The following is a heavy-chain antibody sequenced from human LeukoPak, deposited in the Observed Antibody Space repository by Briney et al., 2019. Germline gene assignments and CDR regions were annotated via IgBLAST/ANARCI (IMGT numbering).Heavy chain of an antibody. Sequence: GGSLRLSCAASGFTFSSYGMHWVRQAPGKGLEWVAVIWYDGSNKYYADSVKGRFTISRDNSKNTLYLQMSSLRSEDTAVYYCARGKVTMIVVALAGGMDVWGQGTTVTVSS. CDR1: GFTFSSYG. CDR3: ARGKVTMIVVALAGGMDV. CDR2: IWYDGSNK. D-gene: IGHD3-22*01. V-gene: IGHV3-33*01. J-gene: IGHJ6*02.